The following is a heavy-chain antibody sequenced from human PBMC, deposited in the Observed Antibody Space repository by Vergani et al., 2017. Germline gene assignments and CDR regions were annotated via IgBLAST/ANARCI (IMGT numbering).Heavy chain of an antibody. J-gene: IGHJ6*01. D-gene: IGHD3-9*01. Sequence: QVQLQESGPGLVKPSQTLSLTCTVSGGPIRSGDYYWSWLRQPPGNGLEWIGYIYYSGSTYYNPSLKSRFTISEDPAKNQFSLKLSSVTAADTALYYCARGDILTGSPGSMDVWGQGDTVTGSS. CDR2: IYYSGST. V-gene: IGHV4-30-4*01. CDR1: GGPIRSGDYY. CDR3: ARGDILTGSPGSMDV.